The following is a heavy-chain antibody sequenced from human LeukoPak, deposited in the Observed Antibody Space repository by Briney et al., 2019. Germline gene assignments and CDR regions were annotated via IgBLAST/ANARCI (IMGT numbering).Heavy chain of an antibody. V-gene: IGHV1-2*02. CDR2: INPNSGGT. D-gene: IGHD2-21*01. CDR1: GYSFTDYY. Sequence: ASVKVSCKTSGYSFTDYYMHWVRQAPGQGLEWMGWINPNSGGTSSAQKFQGRVTMTRDTSFTTVYMEVSWLTSDDTAIYYCARADRLHGGPYLIGPWGQGTLVTVSS. CDR3: ARADRLHGGPYLIGP. J-gene: IGHJ5*02.